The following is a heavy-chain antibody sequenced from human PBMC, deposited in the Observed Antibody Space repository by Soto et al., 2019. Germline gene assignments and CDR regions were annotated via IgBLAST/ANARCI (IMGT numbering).Heavy chain of an antibody. V-gene: IGHV1-69*01. CDR3: AKGGYNRGGPSVDY. Sequence: QVQLVQSGAEVKKPGSSVKVSCKASGGTFSSYAISWVRQVPGQGLEWMGGIIPIFGTANYAQKFQGIVTITADESTSTAYMELSSLRSEDTAVYYCAKGGYNRGGPSVDYWGQGTLVTVSS. CDR2: IIPIFGTA. CDR1: GGTFSSYA. D-gene: IGHD5-12*01. J-gene: IGHJ4*02.